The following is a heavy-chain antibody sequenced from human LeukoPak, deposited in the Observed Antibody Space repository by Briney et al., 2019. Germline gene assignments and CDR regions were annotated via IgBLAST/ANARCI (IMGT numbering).Heavy chain of an antibody. J-gene: IGHJ4*02. V-gene: IGHV1-3*01. CDR3: ARVSSGWHGYLDY. CDR2: INAGNGNA. D-gene: IGHD6-25*01. CDR1: GYTFTSYA. Sequence: GASVKVSFKASGYTFTSYAMHWVRQAPGQRLEWMGWINAGNGNATYTQKFQDRVTFTRDTSASTAYMDLSSLRSEDTAVYYCARVSSGWHGYLDYWGQGTPVTVSS.